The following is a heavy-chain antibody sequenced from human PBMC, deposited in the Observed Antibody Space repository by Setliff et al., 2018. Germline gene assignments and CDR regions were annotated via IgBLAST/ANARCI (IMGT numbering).Heavy chain of an antibody. J-gene: IGHJ4*01. Sequence: GGSLRLSCAASGFTFSGSAMHWVRQASGKGLEWVGRIRSKADNYATAYAASVRGRFTISRDDSKNTAYLQMNSLKTKDTALYYCARDGNNWNDLDYWGHGTLVTVSS. CDR2: IRSKADNYAT. V-gene: IGHV3-73*01. CDR3: ARDGNNWNDLDY. CDR1: GFTFSGSA. D-gene: IGHD1-20*01.